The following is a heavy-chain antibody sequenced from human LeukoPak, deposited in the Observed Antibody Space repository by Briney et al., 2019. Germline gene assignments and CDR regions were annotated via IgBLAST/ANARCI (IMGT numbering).Heavy chain of an antibody. J-gene: IGHJ6*02. CDR1: GGTFSSYA. V-gene: IGHV1-69*04. CDR3: ANSGGAAAAPSNRGVGYYGMDV. Sequence: SVKVSCKASGGTFSSYAISWVRPAPGQGLEWMGRIIPILGIANYAQKFQGRVTITADKSTSTAYMELSSLRSEDTAVYYCANSGGAAAAPSNRGVGYYGMDVWGQGTTVTVSS. CDR2: IIPILGIA. D-gene: IGHD6-13*01.